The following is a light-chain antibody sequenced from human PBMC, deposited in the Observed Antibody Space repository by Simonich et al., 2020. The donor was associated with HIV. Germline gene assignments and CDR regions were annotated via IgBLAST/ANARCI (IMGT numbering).Light chain of an antibody. CDR2: LGS. J-gene: IGKJ3*01. V-gene: IGKV2-28*01. Sequence: DIVMTQTPLFLSVTPGQPASISCKSSQSLLHSDGKTYLYWYLQKPGQSPQLLIYLGSNRASGVPDRFSGSGSGTDFTLKISRVEAEDVGIYYCMQALQTPFTFGPGTKVDIK. CDR1: QSLLHSDGKTY. CDR3: MQALQTPFT.